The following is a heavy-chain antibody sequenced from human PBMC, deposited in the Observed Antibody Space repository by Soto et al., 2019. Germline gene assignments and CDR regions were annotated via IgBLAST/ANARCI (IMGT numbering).Heavy chain of an antibody. J-gene: IGHJ4*02. CDR3: ARENGLFGPIDS. CDR1: GFTFINTW. Sequence: EVQLVESGGGLVKPGESLRLSCAASGFTFINTWMHWVRQAPGKGLEWVGRIKSKRDGGTTDYAAPEKDRFSISRDDSKNTVYLQMNILKSEDSAVYFCARENGLFGPIDSWGQGILVTVSS. D-gene: IGHD2-8*01. V-gene: IGHV3-15*07. CDR2: IKSKRDGGTT.